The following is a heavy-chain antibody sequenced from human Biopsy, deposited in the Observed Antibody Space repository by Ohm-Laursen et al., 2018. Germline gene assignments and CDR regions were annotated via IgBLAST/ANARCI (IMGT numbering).Heavy chain of an antibody. CDR3: ARGSPLISPPVPVPYHWFDP. CDR2: VDPTVSST. V-gene: IGHV4-34*01. CDR1: GDSFNHYY. Sequence: TLSLTCAVYGDSFNHYYLAWIRQSPGGGLEWIGQVDPTVSSTDYNPSLRSRFAISADTSKNHFSLTLTSVTAADTAVYFCARGSPLISPPVPVPYHWFDPWGQGTLVTVSS. D-gene: IGHD3-10*02. J-gene: IGHJ5*02.